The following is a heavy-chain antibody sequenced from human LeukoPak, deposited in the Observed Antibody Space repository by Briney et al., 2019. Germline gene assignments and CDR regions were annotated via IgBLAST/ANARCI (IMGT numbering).Heavy chain of an antibody. Sequence: SQTLSLTCTVSGGSISSGDYYWSWIRQPPGKGLEWIGYIYYSGSTYYNPSLKSRVTISVDTSKNQFSLKLSSVTAADTAVYYCARGVYDILTGPASPLDVWGQGTTVTVSS. CDR1: GGSISSGDYY. V-gene: IGHV4-30-4*01. CDR2: IYYSGST. J-gene: IGHJ6*02. D-gene: IGHD3-9*01. CDR3: ARGVYDILTGPASPLDV.